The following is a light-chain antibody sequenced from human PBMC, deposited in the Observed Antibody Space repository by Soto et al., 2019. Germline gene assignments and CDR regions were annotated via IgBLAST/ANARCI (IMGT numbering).Light chain of an antibody. V-gene: IGKV1-5*03. CDR1: QSVDTW. CDR3: QHYNDYSRM. Sequence: DIQMTQSPSTLSASIGDRVTITCRASQSVDTWLAWYQQKPGKAPKLLIYKASSLQTGGPSRCSGSGSGTEFTLTISSLQPDDFATYYCQHYNDYSRMFGQGTKVEIK. J-gene: IGKJ1*01. CDR2: KAS.